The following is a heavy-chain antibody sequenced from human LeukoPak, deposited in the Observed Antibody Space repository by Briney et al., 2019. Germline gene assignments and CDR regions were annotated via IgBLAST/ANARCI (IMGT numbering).Heavy chain of an antibody. CDR2: IIPSGGRT. CDR3: AKGEDGFEYYYYIDG. Sequence: GGSLRLSCEASGFTFNNYVMNWVRQAPGKGLGWVSSIIPSGGRTNYAESVKGRFTISRDNSKNTVELQMNTLRAEDTAVYYCAKGEDGFEYYYYIDGWGKGTTVTVSS. J-gene: IGHJ6*03. CDR1: GFTFNNYV. V-gene: IGHV3-23*01. D-gene: IGHD2/OR15-2a*01.